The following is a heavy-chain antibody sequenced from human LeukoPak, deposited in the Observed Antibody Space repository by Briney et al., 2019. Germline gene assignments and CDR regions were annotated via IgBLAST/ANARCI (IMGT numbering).Heavy chain of an antibody. CDR3: AREEQQPPYGIDV. D-gene: IGHD6-13*01. V-gene: IGHV1-18*01. Sequence: GSVNVSCTASGYTFTSYGISWVRQAPGQGLEWMGWISAYNGNTNYAQKLQGRVTMTTDTSTSTAYMELRSLRSDDTAVYYCAREEQQPPYGIDVWGQGTTVTVSS. CDR1: GYTFTSYG. CDR2: ISAYNGNT. J-gene: IGHJ6*02.